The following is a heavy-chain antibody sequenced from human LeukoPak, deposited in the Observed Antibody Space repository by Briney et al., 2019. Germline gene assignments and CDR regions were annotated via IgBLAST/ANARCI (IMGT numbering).Heavy chain of an antibody. Sequence: GGSLRLSCTVSGFTFNSYEMNWVRQAPGKGLEWVSYISISGSLTHYADSVKGRFTISRDDAQNSLFLQMISLRAEDTAVYYYARGRYYNNAWGSPRWGQGTLVIVSS. J-gene: IGHJ4*02. V-gene: IGHV3-48*03. D-gene: IGHD3-16*01. CDR3: ARGRYYNNAWGSPR. CDR1: GFTFNSYE. CDR2: ISISGSLT.